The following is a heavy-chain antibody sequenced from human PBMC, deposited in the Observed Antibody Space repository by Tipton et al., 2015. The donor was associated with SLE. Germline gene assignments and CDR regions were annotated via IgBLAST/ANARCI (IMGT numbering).Heavy chain of an antibody. J-gene: IGHJ3*02. V-gene: IGHV4-38-2*01. CDR1: GYSISSGYY. D-gene: IGHD3-3*01. Sequence: TLSLTCAVSGYSISSGYYWGWIRQPPGKGLEWIGSIYHSGSTYYNPSLKSRVTISVDTSKNQFSLKLSSVTAADTAVYYCADFWSGLGAFDIWGQGTMVTVSS. CDR3: ADFWSGLGAFDI. CDR2: IYHSGST.